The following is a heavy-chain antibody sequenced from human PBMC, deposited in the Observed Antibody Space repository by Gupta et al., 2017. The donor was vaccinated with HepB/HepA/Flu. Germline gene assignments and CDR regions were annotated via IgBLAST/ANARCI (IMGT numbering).Heavy chain of an antibody. D-gene: IGHD1-26*01. CDR1: GLNFTRYW. V-gene: IGHV3-7*01. J-gene: IGHJ3*02. Sequence: EGQLVESGGGWVQPGGSLRLSCAGSGLNFTRYWLTWVRQAPGKGLEWVANINQEGSVKQYVDSMKGRFTISRDNGKNSLYLQMNSLRVEDTALYYCAGEVGFPALDIWGQGTMVTVSS. CDR2: INQEGSVK. CDR3: AGEVGFPALDI.